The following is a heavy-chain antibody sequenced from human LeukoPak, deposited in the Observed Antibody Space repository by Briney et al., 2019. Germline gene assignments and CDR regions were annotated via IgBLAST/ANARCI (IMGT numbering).Heavy chain of an antibody. CDR2: IYYSGST. J-gene: IGHJ6*03. V-gene: IGHV4-59*01. CDR3: ARARGIVVPAAMEYYYYYMDV. CDR1: GGSISSYY. Sequence: PSETLSLTCTVSGGSISSYYWSWIRQPPGKGLEWIGYIYYSGSTNYNPSLKSRVTISVDTSKNQFSLKPSSVTAADTAVYYCARARGIVVPAAMEYYYYYMDVWGKGTTVTVSS. D-gene: IGHD2-2*01.